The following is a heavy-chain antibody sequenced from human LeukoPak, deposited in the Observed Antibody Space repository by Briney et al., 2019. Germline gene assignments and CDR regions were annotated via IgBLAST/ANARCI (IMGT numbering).Heavy chain of an antibody. CDR1: GFTFDDYG. D-gene: IGHD3-10*01. CDR3: AREYGSGSYLPY. J-gene: IGHJ4*02. CDR2: TNWNGGST. Sequence: GGSLRLSCAASGFTFDDYGMSWVRRAPGKGLEWVSGTNWNGGSTGYAASVKGRFTISRDNAKNSLYLQMNTLRAEDTALYYCAREYGSGSYLPYWGQGTLVTVSS. V-gene: IGHV3-20*04.